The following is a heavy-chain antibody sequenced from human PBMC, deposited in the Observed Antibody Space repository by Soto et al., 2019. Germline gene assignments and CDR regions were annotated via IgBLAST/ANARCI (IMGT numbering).Heavy chain of an antibody. CDR3: AKDLGYCSGGSCYSALYYYYGMDV. CDR2: ISGSGGST. J-gene: IGHJ6*02. Sequence: GGSLRLSCAASGFTFSSYAMSWVRQAPGKGREWVSAISGSGGSTYYADSVKGRFTISRDNSKNTLYLQMNSLRAEDTAVYYCAKDLGYCSGGSCYSALYYYYGMDVWGQGTTVTVS. CDR1: GFTFSSYA. V-gene: IGHV3-23*01. D-gene: IGHD2-15*01.